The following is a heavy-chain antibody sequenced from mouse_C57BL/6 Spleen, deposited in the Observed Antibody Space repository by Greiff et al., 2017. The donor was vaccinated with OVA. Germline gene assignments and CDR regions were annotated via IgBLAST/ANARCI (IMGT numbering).Heavy chain of an antibody. CDR3: AREEYGNYGFAY. D-gene: IGHD2-10*02. CDR1: GYAFSSSW. J-gene: IGHJ3*01. Sequence: VQLQQSGPELVKPGASVKISCKASGYAFSSSWMNWVKQRPGKGLEWIGRIYPGDGDTNYNGKFKGKATLTADKSSSTAYMQLSSLTSEDSAVYFCAREEYGNYGFAYWGQGTLVTVSA. V-gene: IGHV1-82*01. CDR2: IYPGDGDT.